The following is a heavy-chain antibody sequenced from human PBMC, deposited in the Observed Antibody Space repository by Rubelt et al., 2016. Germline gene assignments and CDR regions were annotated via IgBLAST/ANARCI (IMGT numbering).Heavy chain of an antibody. CDR1: GFTFSSYA. V-gene: IGHV3-30*04. CDR3: ASLPEYYDSRPYAFDI. J-gene: IGHJ3*02. Sequence: GFTFSSYAMHWVRQAPGKGLAWVAVISYDGSYNYYADSVKGRFTISRDNSKNTQYLQMNSLRAENTAVYYCASLPEYYDSRPYAFDIWGQGTMVTVSS. CDR2: ISYDGSYN. D-gene: IGHD3-22*01.